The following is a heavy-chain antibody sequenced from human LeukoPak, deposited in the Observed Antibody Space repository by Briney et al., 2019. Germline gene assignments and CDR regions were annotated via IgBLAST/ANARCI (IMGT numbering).Heavy chain of an antibody. V-gene: IGHV1-2*02. CDR2: INPNSGGT. J-gene: IGHJ4*02. CDR3: ARDLRRTTVTVPSDY. D-gene: IGHD4-17*01. Sequence: ASVKVSCKASGYTFTDYYIHWVRQAPGQGLEWMGWINPNSGGTNYAQKFQGRVTMTRDTSISTAYMELSRLRSDDTAVYYCARDLRRTTVTVPSDYWDQGTLVTVSS. CDR1: GYTFTDYY.